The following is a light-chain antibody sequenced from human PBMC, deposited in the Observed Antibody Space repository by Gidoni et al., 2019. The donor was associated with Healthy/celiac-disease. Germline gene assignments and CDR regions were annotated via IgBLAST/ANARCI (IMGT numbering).Light chain of an antibody. CDR2: AAS. Sequence: DIQMTQSPSSLSASVGDRVTITCRASQSISSYLKNWYQQKPGKAPKLLIYAASSLQSGVPSRFSGSGSGTDFTLTISSLQPEDFATYYCQQSYSTPFTFGPGTKVDIK. V-gene: IGKV1-39*01. J-gene: IGKJ3*01. CDR3: QQSYSTPFT. CDR1: QSISSY.